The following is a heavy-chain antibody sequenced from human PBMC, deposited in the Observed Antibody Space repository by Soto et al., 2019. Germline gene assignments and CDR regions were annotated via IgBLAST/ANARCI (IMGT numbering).Heavy chain of an antibody. V-gene: IGHV4-61*01. CDR1: GGSVSSGSHY. J-gene: IGHJ4*02. D-gene: IGHD6-13*01. CDR3: ARARGAATARDY. Sequence: PSETLSLTCTDSGGSVSSGSHYWSWIRQSPGKGLEWIGYIYYRGSTNYNPSLKSRVTISADTSKNQFSLKLSSVTAADTAVYYCARARGAATARDYWGQGTLVTVSS. CDR2: IYYRGST.